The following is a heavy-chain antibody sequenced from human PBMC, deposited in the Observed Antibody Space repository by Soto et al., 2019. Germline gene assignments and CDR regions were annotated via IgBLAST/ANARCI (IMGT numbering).Heavy chain of an antibody. V-gene: IGHV3-30*18. Sequence: LRLSCAASGFTFSSYGMHWVRQAPGKGLEWVAVISYDGSNKYYADSVKGRFTISRDNSKNTLYLQMNSLRAEDTAVYYCAKDNYGSGTLSLGHWGQGTLVTVSS. D-gene: IGHD3-10*01. J-gene: IGHJ4*02. CDR2: ISYDGSNK. CDR1: GFTFSSYG. CDR3: AKDNYGSGTLSLGH.